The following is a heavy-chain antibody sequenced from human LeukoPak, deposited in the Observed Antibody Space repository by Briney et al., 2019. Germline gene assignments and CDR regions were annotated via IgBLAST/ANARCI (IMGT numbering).Heavy chain of an antibody. CDR3: ARDTGPDFWSGYYPYYFDY. D-gene: IGHD3-3*01. CDR1: GFTFSSYS. Sequence: GGSLGLSCAASGFTFSSYSMNWVRQAPGKGLEWVSYISSSSSTIYYADSVKGRFTISRDNAKNSLYLQMNSLRDEDTAVYYCARDTGPDFWSGYYPYYFDYRGQGTLVTVSS. V-gene: IGHV3-48*02. J-gene: IGHJ4*02. CDR2: ISSSSSTI.